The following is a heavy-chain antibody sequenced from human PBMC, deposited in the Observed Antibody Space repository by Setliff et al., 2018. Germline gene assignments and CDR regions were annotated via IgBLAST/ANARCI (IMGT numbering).Heavy chain of an antibody. Sequence: ASVKVSCKASGYTSTTTALHWVRQAPGQSLEWMGWFTAGNGDTKYSRKFQDRITITRDTSASTFYMELSSLRSEDTALYSCAASVGGAPFYYGLDVWGQGTTVTVS. CDR1: GYTSTTTA. V-gene: IGHV1-3*01. J-gene: IGHJ6*02. D-gene: IGHD2-15*01. CDR2: FTAGNGDT. CDR3: AASVGGAPFYYGLDV.